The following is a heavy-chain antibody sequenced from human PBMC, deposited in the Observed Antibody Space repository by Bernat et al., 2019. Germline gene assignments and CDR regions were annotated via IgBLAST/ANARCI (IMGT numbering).Heavy chain of an antibody. CDR3: TNLCTNGARSYLDTFDI. CDR2: INSDGTST. Sequence: EVQLVESGGGLVQPGGSLRLSCAASGLTFSSNWMHWVRQAPGKGLVWVSRINSDGTSTSYADSVKGLFTISRDNTKNMLYLQMNSLRAEDTAVYYCTNLCTNGARSYLDTFDIWGQGTMVTV. D-gene: IGHD2-2*01. V-gene: IGHV3-74*01. CDR1: GLTFSSNW. J-gene: IGHJ3*02.